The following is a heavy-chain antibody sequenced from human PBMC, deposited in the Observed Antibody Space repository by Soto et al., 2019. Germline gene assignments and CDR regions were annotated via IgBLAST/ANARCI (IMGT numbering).Heavy chain of an antibody. D-gene: IGHD6-19*01. V-gene: IGHV3-21*01. CDR2: ISSSSYI. J-gene: IGHJ4*02. CDR1: GFTFSNYS. Sequence: EVQLVESGGGLVKPGGSLRLSCAASGFTFSNYSMNWVRQAPGKGLEWVSAISSSSYIYYADSVKGRFTISRDNAKNSLYLQMNSLRAEDTAVYYCARGSYNSGWSLDYWGQGTLVTVSS. CDR3: ARGSYNSGWSLDY.